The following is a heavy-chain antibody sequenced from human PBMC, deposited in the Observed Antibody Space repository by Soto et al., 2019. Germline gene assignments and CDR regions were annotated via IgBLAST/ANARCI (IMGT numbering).Heavy chain of an antibody. V-gene: IGHV1-69*02. CDR2: IIPILGIA. CDR3: ARGEDYGDYVSYFDY. CDR1: GGTFSSYT. D-gene: IGHD4-17*01. J-gene: IGHJ4*02. Sequence: QVQLVQSGAEVQKPGSSVKVSCKASGGTFSSYTISWVRQAPGQGLEWMGRIIPILGIANYAQKFQGRVTITADKSTSTAYMELSSLRSEDTAVYYCARGEDYGDYVSYFDYWGQGTLVTVSS.